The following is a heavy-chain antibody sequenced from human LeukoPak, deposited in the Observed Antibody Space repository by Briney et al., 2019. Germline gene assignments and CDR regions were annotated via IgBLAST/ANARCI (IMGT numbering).Heavy chain of an antibody. CDR3: ARDREAAADFDY. D-gene: IGHD6-13*01. V-gene: IGHV4-4*07. CDR1: RGSTSSYY. Sequence: SETLSLTCTLPRGSTSSYYSSWIRQPAGKGLEWIGRIYTSGSTNYNPSLKSRVTMSVDTSKNQFSLKLSSVTAADTAVYYCARDREAAADFDYWGQGTLVTVSS. CDR2: IYTSGST. J-gene: IGHJ4*02.